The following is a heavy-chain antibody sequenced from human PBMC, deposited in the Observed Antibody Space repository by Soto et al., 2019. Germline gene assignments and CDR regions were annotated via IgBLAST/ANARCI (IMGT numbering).Heavy chain of an antibody. CDR1: GGTFSSYA. V-gene: IGHV1-69*13. D-gene: IGHD3-10*01. CDR3: ARDQYVRVGSKPFSITMAGGFDP. CDR2: IIPIFGTA. J-gene: IGHJ5*02. Sequence: ASVKVSCKASGGTFSSYAISWVRQAPGQGLDWMGGIIPIFGTANYAQKFQGRVTITADESTSTAYMELSSLRSEDTAVYYCARDQYVRVGSKPFSITMAGGFDPWGQGTLVTVSS.